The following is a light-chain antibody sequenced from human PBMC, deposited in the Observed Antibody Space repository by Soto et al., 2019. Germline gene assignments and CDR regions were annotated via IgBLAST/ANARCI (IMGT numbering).Light chain of an antibody. CDR3: QTWCTGDCV. CDR1: SGHSSYA. Sequence: QLVLTQSPSASASLGASVKLTCTLSSGHSSYAIAWHQQQPEKGPRYLMTLNSDGSHSKGDGLPDRFSGSISGAERYLTISSLHSEDEADDYCQTWCTGDCVFGGGTKLTVL. J-gene: IGLJ3*02. CDR2: LNSDGSH. V-gene: IGLV4-69*01.